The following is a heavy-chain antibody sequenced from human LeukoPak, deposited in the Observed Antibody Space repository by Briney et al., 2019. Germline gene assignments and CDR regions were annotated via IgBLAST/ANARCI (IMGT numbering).Heavy chain of an antibody. D-gene: IGHD3-9*01. J-gene: IGHJ5*02. CDR2: INHSGST. V-gene: IGHV4-34*01. CDR3: ARKQSRYFWFDP. CDR1: GGSFSGYY. Sequence: SETLSLTCAVYGGSFSGYYWSWIRQPPGKGLEWIGEINHSGSTNYNPSLKSRVTISVGTSKNQFSLKLSSVTAADTAVYYCARKQSRYFWFDPWGQGTLVTVSS.